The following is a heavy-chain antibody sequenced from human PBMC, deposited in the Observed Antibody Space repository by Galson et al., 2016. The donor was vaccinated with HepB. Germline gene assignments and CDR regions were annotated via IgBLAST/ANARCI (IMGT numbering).Heavy chain of an antibody. D-gene: IGHD6-19*01. V-gene: IGHV4-59*01. CDR2: MYYSGSS. J-gene: IGHJ3*02. CDR1: GASISSYY. CDR3: ASDTGYSSGWYYAFDI. Sequence: SETLSLTCTVSGASISSYYWSWIRQPPGKGLELIGLMYYSGSSKYNPSLKSRVTISVDTSKNQLSLKLTSVTAADTAVYYCASDTGYSSGWYYAFDIWGQGTMVTVSS.